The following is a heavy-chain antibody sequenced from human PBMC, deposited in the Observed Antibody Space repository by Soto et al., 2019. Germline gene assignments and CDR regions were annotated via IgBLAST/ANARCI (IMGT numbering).Heavy chain of an antibody. D-gene: IGHD4-17*01. CDR1: GGSISNYY. CDR2: ISYSGST. J-gene: IGHJ4*02. V-gene: IGHV4-59*01. Sequence: SETLSLTCTVSGGSISNYYWSWIRQPPGKGLEWIGYISYSGSTNYNPSLKSRVTKLVDTSKNQFSLKLSSVTAADTAVYYCARDSYYGDFFDYWGQGILDTVSS. CDR3: ARDSYYGDFFDY.